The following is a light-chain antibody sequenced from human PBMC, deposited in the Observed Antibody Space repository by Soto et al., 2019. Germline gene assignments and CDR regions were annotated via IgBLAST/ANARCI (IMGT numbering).Light chain of an antibody. CDR1: SGDLGDYNY. CDR2: EVS. V-gene: IGLV2-14*01. J-gene: IGLJ1*01. Sequence: QSVLTQPASVSGSPGQSITISCTGTSGDLGDYNYVSWYQQHPGKAPKLMIYEVSNRPSGVSNRFSGSKPGNTASLTISGLQAEDEADYYCSSYTSSSTPYLFGTGTKVTVL. CDR3: SSYTSSSTPYL.